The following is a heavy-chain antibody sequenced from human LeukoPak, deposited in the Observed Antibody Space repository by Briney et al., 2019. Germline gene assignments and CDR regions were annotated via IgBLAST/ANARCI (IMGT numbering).Heavy chain of an antibody. D-gene: IGHD2-2*01. CDR3: ARDSVVVVPATHAFDI. V-gene: IGHV4-59*01. CDR2: IYYSGST. Sequence: SETLFFTCTVSGGSISSYYWSWIRQPPGKGLEWIGYIYYSGSTNYNPSLKSRVTISVDTSKNQFSLKLSSVTAADTAVYYCARDSVVVVPATHAFDIWGQGTMVTVSS. J-gene: IGHJ3*02. CDR1: GGSISSYY.